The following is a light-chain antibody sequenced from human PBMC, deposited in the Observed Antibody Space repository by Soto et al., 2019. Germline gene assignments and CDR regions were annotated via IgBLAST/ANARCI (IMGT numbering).Light chain of an antibody. CDR2: AAS. CDR1: QSLTIY. Sequence: DIQMTQSPSSLSASIGDRVTITCRASQSLTIYLNWYQQKPGKAPKLLIYAASSLQSGVPSRFSGSGSGTEFTLTISSLQPDDFATYYCQQYNSYPLTFGGGTKVEIK. J-gene: IGKJ4*01. CDR3: QQYNSYPLT. V-gene: IGKV1-5*01.